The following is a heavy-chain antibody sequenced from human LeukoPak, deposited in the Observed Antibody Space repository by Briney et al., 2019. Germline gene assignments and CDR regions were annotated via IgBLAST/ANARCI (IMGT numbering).Heavy chain of an antibody. CDR2: IYYGGST. J-gene: IGHJ6*02. CDR3: ASGQQLVEYYSYGMDV. V-gene: IGHV4-39*01. Sequence: SETLSLTCTVSGGSISSSSYYWGWIRQPPGKGLEWIGRIYYGGSTYNNPSIKRRDTISVDTYKNQFSLKLSSVTAADTAVYYCASGQQLVEYYSYGMDVWGQGTTVTVSS. CDR1: GGSISSSSYY. D-gene: IGHD6-13*01.